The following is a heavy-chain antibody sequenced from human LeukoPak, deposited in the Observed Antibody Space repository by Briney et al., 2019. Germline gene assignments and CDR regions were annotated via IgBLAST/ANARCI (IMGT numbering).Heavy chain of an antibody. D-gene: IGHD6-13*01. J-gene: IGHJ1*01. CDR1: GFTFSSYW. V-gene: IGHV3-7*01. Sequence: GGSLRLSCAASGFTFSSYWMSWVRQAPGKGLEWVANIKQDGSEKYYVDSVKGRFTISRDNAKNSLYLQMNSLRAEDTAVYYCARDQSSWLEYFQHWGQGTLVTVSS. CDR2: IKQDGSEK. CDR3: ARDQSSWLEYFQH.